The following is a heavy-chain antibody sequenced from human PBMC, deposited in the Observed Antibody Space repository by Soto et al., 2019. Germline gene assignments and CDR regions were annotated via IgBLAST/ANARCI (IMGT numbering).Heavy chain of an antibody. CDR1: GFTFSSYG. D-gene: IGHD1-1*01. J-gene: IGHJ4*02. V-gene: IGHV3-30*03. CDR2: ISYDGSHK. Sequence: QVELVESGGGVVQPGRSLRLSCAASGFTFSSYGMHWVRQAPGKGLEWVTFISYDGSHKYYSDSVKGRFTISRDNSKNTLDLQMDSLRAEDTAXXXXXXXXXYNWKYGYLDDWGQGT. CDR3: XXXXXYNWKYGYLDD.